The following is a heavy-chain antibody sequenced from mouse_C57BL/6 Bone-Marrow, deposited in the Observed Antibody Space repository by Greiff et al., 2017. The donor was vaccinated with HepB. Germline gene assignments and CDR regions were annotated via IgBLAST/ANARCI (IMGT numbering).Heavy chain of an antibody. D-gene: IGHD1-1*01. CDR2: IDPNCGGT. Sequence: QVQLQQPGAELVKPGASVKLSCKASGYTFTSYWMHWVKQRPGRGLEWIGRIDPNCGGTKYNEKFKSKATLTVDNPSSTAYMQLSSLTSEDSAVYYCARWGTTVVATDAMDYWGQGTSVTVSS. CDR1: GYTFTSYW. CDR3: ARWGTTVVATDAMDY. J-gene: IGHJ4*01. V-gene: IGHV1-72*01.